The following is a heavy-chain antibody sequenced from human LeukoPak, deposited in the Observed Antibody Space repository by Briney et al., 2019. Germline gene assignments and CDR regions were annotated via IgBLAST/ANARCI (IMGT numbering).Heavy chain of an antibody. J-gene: IGHJ4*02. CDR1: GGSFSGYY. CDR3: ARGYSGYVVDY. Sequence: SETLSLTCAVYGGSFSGYYWSWIRQPPGKGLEWIGEINHSGSTNYNPSLKSRVTISVDTSKNQFSLKLSSVTAADTAVYYCARGYSGYVVDYWGQGTLVTVSS. D-gene: IGHD5-12*01. CDR2: INHSGST. V-gene: IGHV4-34*01.